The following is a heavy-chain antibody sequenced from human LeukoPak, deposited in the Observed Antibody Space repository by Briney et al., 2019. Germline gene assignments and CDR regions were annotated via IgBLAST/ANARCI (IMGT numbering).Heavy chain of an antibody. D-gene: IGHD6-19*01. CDR3: AIDQPVAGVSNFDS. V-gene: IGHV7-4-1*02. Sequence: ASVKVSCKASGYTFTSYAMNWVRQAPGQGLEWMGWINTNTGNPTYAQGLTGRFVFSLDTSVSTAYLQISSLNTEDTAVYYCAIDQPVAGVSNFDSWGQGTLVTVSS. J-gene: IGHJ4*02. CDR2: INTNTGNP. CDR1: GYTFTSYA.